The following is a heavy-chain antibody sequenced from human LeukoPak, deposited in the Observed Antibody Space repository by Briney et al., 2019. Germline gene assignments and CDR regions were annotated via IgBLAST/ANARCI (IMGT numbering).Heavy chain of an antibody. CDR2: IFYTGES. Sequence: SETLSLTCTVSGGSISGNYYWGWIRQPPGQGLEWIGSIFYTGESKHNPSLRSRVAVSIDASTNQIFLKVTSVTVADTAVYFCARLGDVEVNGGTLDYWGQGILVTVSS. D-gene: IGHD7-27*01. CDR3: ARLGDVEVNGGTLDY. J-gene: IGHJ4*02. CDR1: GGSISGNYY. V-gene: IGHV4-39*01.